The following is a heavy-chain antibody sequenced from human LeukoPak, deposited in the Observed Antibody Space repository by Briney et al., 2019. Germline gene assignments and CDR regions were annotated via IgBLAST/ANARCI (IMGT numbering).Heavy chain of an antibody. Sequence: WGSLRLSCAASGFTFSDYYMSWIRQAPGKGLEWVSYISSSGSTIYYADSVKGRFTISRDNAKNSLYLQMNSLRAEDTAVYYCVSHYYDDSAPDSWGQGTLVAVSS. V-gene: IGHV3-11*01. D-gene: IGHD3-22*01. CDR1: GFTFSDYY. CDR3: VSHYYDDSAPDS. J-gene: IGHJ5*01. CDR2: ISSSGSTI.